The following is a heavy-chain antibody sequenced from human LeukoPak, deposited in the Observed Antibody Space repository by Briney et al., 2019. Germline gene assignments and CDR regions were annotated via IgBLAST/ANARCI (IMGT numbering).Heavy chain of an antibody. D-gene: IGHD3-9*01. CDR1: GFTFSSYG. V-gene: IGHV3-30*02. Sequence: GGSLRLSCAASGFTFSSYGMHWVRQAPGKGLEGVAFIRYDGSNKYYADSVKGRFTISRDNSKNTLYLQMNSLRAEDTAVYYCAKDLFDWSRTDAFDIWGQGTMVTVSS. CDR3: AKDLFDWSRTDAFDI. J-gene: IGHJ3*02. CDR2: IRYDGSNK.